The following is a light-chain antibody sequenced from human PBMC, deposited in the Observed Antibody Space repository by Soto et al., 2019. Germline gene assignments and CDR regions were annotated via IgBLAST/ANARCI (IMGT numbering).Light chain of an antibody. J-gene: IGLJ2*01. CDR1: SSDVGAYNY. CDR2: DVT. Sequence: HSALTQPASVSGSPGQSITISCTGTSSDVGAYNYVSWYQQHPGKAPKLMIYDVTNRPSGVSNRLSGSKSGNTASLTISGLRADDEAHYYCSSYTSSSSLVVFGGGTKLTVL. V-gene: IGLV2-14*01. CDR3: SSYTSSSSLVV.